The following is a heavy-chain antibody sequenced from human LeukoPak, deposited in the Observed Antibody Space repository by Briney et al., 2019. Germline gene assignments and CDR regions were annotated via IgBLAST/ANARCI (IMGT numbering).Heavy chain of an antibody. CDR3: ARLKRGAAGTLDY. CDR1: GYSISSGYY. V-gene: IGHV4-38-2*02. D-gene: IGHD6-13*01. CDR2: IYHSGST. J-gene: IGHJ4*02. Sequence: PSETLSLTCTVSGYSISSGYYWGWIRQPPGKGLEWIGSIYHSGSTYYNPSLKSRVTISVDTSKNQLSLKLSSVTAADTAMYYCARLKRGAAGTLDYWGQGTLVTVSS.